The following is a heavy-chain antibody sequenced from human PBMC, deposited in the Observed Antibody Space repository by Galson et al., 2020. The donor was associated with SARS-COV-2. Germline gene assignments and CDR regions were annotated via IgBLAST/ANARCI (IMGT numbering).Heavy chain of an antibody. CDR3: ARRGGFTMRGGWFDP. CDR2: IYYTGAS. J-gene: IGHJ5*02. V-gene: IGHV4-59*01. D-gene: IGHD3-22*01. CDR1: GGPISGYY. Sequence: ASETLSLTCTVSGGPISGYYWSWIRQPPGQGLEFIGYIYYTGASNYNPSLKGRLTISVDTSKSQFSMKLTSVTAADAAVYFCARRGGFTMRGGWFDPWGQGTLVTVSS.